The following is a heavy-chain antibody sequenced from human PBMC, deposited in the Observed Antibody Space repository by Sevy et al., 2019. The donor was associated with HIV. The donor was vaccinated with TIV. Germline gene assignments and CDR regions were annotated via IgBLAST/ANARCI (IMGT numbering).Heavy chain of an antibody. CDR1: GFTLSSYD. D-gene: IGHD1-1*01. CDR2: IGTVGNT. Sequence: GGSLRLSCAASGFTLSSYDMHWVRQSTGKGLEWVSAIGTVGNTFYADSLRGRFIISRENAKSSLYLQMNSLRAGDTAAYSCARVTWIDRAFDFWGQGTLVTVSS. V-gene: IGHV3-13*01. CDR3: ARVTWIDRAFDF. J-gene: IGHJ4*02.